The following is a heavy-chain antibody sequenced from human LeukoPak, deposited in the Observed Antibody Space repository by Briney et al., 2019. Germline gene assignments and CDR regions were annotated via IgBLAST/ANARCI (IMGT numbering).Heavy chain of an antibody. Sequence: GGSLRLTCAASGFTFSNYSMNWVRQAPGKGLEWISYIGISSGNTKYADSVKGRFTISGDNAKSSLYLQMNSLRVEDTAVYYCARDYNYAFDNWGQGTLVTVSS. D-gene: IGHD1-1*01. J-gene: IGHJ4*02. CDR2: IGISSGNT. V-gene: IGHV3-48*04. CDR1: GFTFSNYS. CDR3: ARDYNYAFDN.